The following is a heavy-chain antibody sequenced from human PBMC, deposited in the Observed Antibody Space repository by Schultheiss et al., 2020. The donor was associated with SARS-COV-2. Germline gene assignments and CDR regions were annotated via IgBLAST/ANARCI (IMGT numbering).Heavy chain of an antibody. D-gene: IGHD3-10*01. CDR2: IGTAGDT. CDR3: AKPPQSTMIRGGGMDV. CDR1: GFTFSSYA. V-gene: IGHV3-23*01. J-gene: IGHJ6*02. Sequence: GESLKISCGASGFTFSSYAMSWVRQATGKGLEWVSAIGTAGDTYYADSVKGRFTISRDNAKNSLYLQMNSLRAEDMAVYYCAKPPQSTMIRGGGMDVWGQGTTVTVSS.